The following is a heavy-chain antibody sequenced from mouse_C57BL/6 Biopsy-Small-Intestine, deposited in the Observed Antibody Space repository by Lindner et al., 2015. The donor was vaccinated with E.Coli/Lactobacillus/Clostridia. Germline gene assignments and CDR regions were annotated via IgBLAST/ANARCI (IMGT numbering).Heavy chain of an antibody. CDR2: IDPSGVTT. D-gene: IGHD4-1*01. CDR3: ARDRTVPAWDYMDV. Sequence: SVKVSCKASGYTFTSHWMHWVRQAPGQGLEWMAIIDPSGVTTKYAQKFQGRVTLTSDTSTSTFYMEVNSLTSEDTAVYYCARDRTVPAWDYMDVWGKGTTVTVSS. CDR1: GYTFTSHW. J-gene: IGHJ1*03. V-gene: IGHV1-64*01.